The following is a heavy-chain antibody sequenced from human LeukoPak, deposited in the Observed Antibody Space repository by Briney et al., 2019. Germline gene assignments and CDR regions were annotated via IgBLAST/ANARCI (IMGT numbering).Heavy chain of an antibody. Sequence: GESLQISGKGSGYIFTSYWIGWVRQLPGKGLEWMGIIYPGDSDTRYSPSFQGQVTISADKSISTAYLQWSSLKASDTAMYYCARSSQRGYSYGYGFDIWGQGTMVTVSS. CDR1: GYIFTSYW. V-gene: IGHV5-51*01. D-gene: IGHD5-18*01. J-gene: IGHJ3*02. CDR3: ARSSQRGYSYGYGFDI. CDR2: IYPGDSDT.